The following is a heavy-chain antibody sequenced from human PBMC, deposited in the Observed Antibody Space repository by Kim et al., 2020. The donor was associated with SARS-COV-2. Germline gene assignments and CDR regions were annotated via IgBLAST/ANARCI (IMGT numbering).Heavy chain of an antibody. D-gene: IGHD3-16*01. J-gene: IGHJ6*02. Sequence: YNPALKSRVTISVDTSKNQFSLKLSSVTAADTAVNYCARGADYYYYGMDVWGQGTTVTVSS. CDR3: ARGADYYYYGMDV. V-gene: IGHV4-39*07.